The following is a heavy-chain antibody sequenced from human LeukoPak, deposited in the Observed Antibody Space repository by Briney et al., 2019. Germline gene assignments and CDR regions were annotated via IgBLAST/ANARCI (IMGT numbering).Heavy chain of an antibody. CDR3: ARGGFNIVVVPAALTNINYYYYMDV. CDR2: ISSSSSYI. V-gene: IGHV3-21*01. J-gene: IGHJ6*03. Sequence: GGSLRLSCAASGFTFSSYSMKWVRQAPGKGLEWVSSISSSSSYIHYADSVKGRFTISRDNAKNSLYLQMNSLRAEDTAVYYCARGGFNIVVVPAALTNINYYYYMDVWGKGTTVTVSS. CDR1: GFTFSSYS. D-gene: IGHD2-2*01.